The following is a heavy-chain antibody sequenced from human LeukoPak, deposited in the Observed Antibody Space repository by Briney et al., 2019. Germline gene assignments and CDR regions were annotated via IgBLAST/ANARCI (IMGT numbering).Heavy chain of an antibody. CDR1: GFTFSSYE. V-gene: IGHV3-48*03. D-gene: IGHD2-21*02. J-gene: IGHJ6*03. CDR2: ISSSGSTI. CDR3: ARHIVVVTERYYYYYYYMDV. Sequence: GGSLRLSCAASGFTFSSYEMNWVRQAPGKGLEWVSYISSSGSTIYYADSVKGRFTISRDNAKNSLYLQMNSLRAEDTAVYYCARHIVVVTERYYYYYYYMDVWGKGTTVTVSS.